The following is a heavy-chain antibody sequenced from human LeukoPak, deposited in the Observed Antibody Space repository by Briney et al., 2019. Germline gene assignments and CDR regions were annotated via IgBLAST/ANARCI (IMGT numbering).Heavy chain of an antibody. V-gene: IGHV3-48*02. D-gene: IGHD2-15*01. J-gene: IGHJ4*02. CDR3: ARDHRWNFDF. CDR2: IGKSSENI. CDR1: GFTFSAYS. Sequence: GGSLRLSCAASGFTFSAYSMNWVRQAPGKRLEWVSYIGKSSENIAYAGSVKGRRTISRDDAKNSLYLQMNSLRDEDTAVYYCARDHRWNFDFWGQGILVTVSS.